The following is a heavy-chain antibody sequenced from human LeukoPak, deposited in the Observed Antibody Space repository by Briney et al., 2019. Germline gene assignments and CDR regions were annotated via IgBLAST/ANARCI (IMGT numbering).Heavy chain of an antibody. V-gene: IGHV3-23*01. CDR1: GFTFSSYA. Sequence: GGSLRLSCAASGFTFSSYAMSWVRQAPGKGLEWVSAISGSGGSTYYADSVKGRFTISRDNSKNTLYLQMNSLRAEDTAVYYCAKDLFDIVVVIAATWWGQGTLVTVSS. D-gene: IGHD2-15*01. J-gene: IGHJ4*02. CDR3: AKDLFDIVVVIAATW. CDR2: ISGSGGST.